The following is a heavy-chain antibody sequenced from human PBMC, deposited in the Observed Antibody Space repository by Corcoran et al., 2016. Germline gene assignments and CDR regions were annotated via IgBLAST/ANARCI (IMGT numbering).Heavy chain of an antibody. D-gene: IGHD5-12*01. CDR3: TTRSGYDFAPSYGMDV. Sequence: EVQLVESGGGLVQPGGSLKLSCAASGFTFSGSAMHWVRQASGKGLEWVGRIRSKANSYATAYAASVKGRFTISRDDSKNTAYLQMNSLKTEDVAVYYCTTRSGYDFAPSYGMDVWGQGTTVTVSS. V-gene: IGHV3-73*02. J-gene: IGHJ6*02. CDR2: IRSKANSYAT. CDR1: GFTFSGSA.